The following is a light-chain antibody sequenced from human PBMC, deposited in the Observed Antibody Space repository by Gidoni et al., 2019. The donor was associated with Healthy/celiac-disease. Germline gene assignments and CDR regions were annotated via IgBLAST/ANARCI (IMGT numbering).Light chain of an antibody. CDR3: QQYGSSTWT. J-gene: IGKJ1*01. Sequence: EIVLTQSPGTLSLSPGERATLSCRASQSVSSSYLAWYQQTPGQAPRLLIYGASSRATGIPDRFSGSGSGTDFTLTISRLEPEDFAVYYCQQYGSSTWTFXXXTKVEIK. CDR1: QSVSSSY. CDR2: GAS. V-gene: IGKV3-20*01.